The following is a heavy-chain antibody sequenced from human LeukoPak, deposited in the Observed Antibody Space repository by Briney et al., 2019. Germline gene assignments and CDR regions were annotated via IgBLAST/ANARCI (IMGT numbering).Heavy chain of an antibody. Sequence: KPSETLSLPCTVSGGSISSSSYYGGWIRQPPGKGLEWIGSIYYSGSTYYNPSLKSRVTISVDTSKNQFSLKLSSVTAADTAVYYCARSTVVNNLDYWGQGTLVTVSS. CDR1: GGSISSSSYY. J-gene: IGHJ4*02. V-gene: IGHV4-39*07. CDR3: ARSTVVNNLDY. D-gene: IGHD2-21*01. CDR2: IYYSGST.